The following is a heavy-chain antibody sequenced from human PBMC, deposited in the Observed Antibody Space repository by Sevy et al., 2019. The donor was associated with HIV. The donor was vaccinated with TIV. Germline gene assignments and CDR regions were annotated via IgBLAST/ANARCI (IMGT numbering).Heavy chain of an antibody. J-gene: IGHJ2*01. CDR2: IWYDGSNK. V-gene: IGHV3-33*01. D-gene: IGHD3-22*01. CDR3: ARDPYDSSAYPPYWYFDL. CDR1: GFTFSSYG. Sequence: GGSLRLSCAASGFTFSSYGMHWVRQAPGKGLEWVAVIWYDGSNKYYADSVKGRFTISRDNSKNTLYLQMNTLGAEDTAVYYCARDPYDSSAYPPYWYFDLWGRRTLVTVSS.